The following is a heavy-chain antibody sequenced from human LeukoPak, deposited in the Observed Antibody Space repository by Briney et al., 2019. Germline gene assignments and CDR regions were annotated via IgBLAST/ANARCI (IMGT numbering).Heavy chain of an antibody. CDR3: AKDGCGGDCYSVFDY. CDR1: GFTFSSYW. V-gene: IGHV3-7*01. CDR2: IKQDGTEK. J-gene: IGHJ4*02. Sequence: GGSLRLSCAASGFTFSSYWMSWVRQAPGKGLEWVANIKQDGTEKYYVDSVKGRFTISRDNAKNSLYLQMNSLRAEDTAVYYCAKDGCGGDCYSVFDYWGQGTLVTVSS. D-gene: IGHD2-21*02.